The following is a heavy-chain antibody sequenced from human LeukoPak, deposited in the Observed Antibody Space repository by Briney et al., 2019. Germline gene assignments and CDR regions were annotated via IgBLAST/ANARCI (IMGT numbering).Heavy chain of an antibody. CDR3: ARGRTYYYYMDV. CDR2: IYTSGST. V-gene: IGHV4-61*02. CDR1: GGSISSGSYY. J-gene: IGHJ6*03. Sequence: SETLSLTCTVSGGSISSGSYYRSWIRQPAGKGLEWIGRIYTSGSTNYNPSLKSRVTISVDTSKNQFSLKLSSVTAADTAVYYCARGRTYYYYMDVWGKGTTVTVSS.